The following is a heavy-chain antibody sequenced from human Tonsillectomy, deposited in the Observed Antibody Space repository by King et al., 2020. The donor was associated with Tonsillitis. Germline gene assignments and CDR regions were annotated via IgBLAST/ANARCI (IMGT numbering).Heavy chain of an antibody. Sequence: LQLQESGPGLVKPSETLSLTCTVSGDSISSSSNYWGWIRQPPGKGLEWIGNIYYSGSTYYNPSLKSRVTISVDTSKNQFSLKLSSVTAADTAVYSCASSGYGETYYFDYWGQGTLVTVSS. CDR2: IYYSGST. D-gene: IGHD4-17*01. J-gene: IGHJ4*02. CDR1: GDSISSSSNY. CDR3: ASSGYGETYYFDY. V-gene: IGHV4-39*01.